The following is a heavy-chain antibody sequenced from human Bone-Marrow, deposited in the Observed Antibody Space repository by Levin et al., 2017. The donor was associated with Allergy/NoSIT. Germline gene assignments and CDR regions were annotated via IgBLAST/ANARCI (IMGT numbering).Heavy chain of an antibody. CDR1: GFTFSSYS. CDR2: ISSSSSYI. J-gene: IGHJ4*02. CDR3: ARGEGYCSGGSCYPGGY. V-gene: IGHV3-21*01. Sequence: GESLKISCAASGFTFSSYSMNWVRQAPGKGLEWVSSISSSSSYIYYADSVKGRFTISRDNAKNSLYLQMNSLRAEDTAVYYCARGEGYCSGGSCYPGGYWGQGTLVTVSS. D-gene: IGHD2-15*01.